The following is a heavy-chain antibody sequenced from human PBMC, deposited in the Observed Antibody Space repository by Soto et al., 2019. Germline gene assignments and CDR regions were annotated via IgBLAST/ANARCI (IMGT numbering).Heavy chain of an antibody. CDR2: ISYDERDK. D-gene: IGHD1-26*01. CDR3: ARSAGGSYPQYDY. Sequence: QVQLVESGGGVVQPGRSLRLSCAASGFTFSSYAMHWVRQAPGTGLEWVAVISYDERDKYYPDSVKGRFTISRDNSKNTLYLQMNSLRAEDTAVYYCARSAGGSYPQYDYWGQGTLVTVSS. J-gene: IGHJ4*02. V-gene: IGHV3-30*04. CDR1: GFTFSSYA.